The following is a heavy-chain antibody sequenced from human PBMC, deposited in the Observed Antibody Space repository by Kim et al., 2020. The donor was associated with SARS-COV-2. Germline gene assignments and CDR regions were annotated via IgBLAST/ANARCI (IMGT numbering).Heavy chain of an antibody. Sequence: SVKVSCKASGGTFSSYAISWVRQAPGQGLEWMGGIIPIFGTASYAQKFQGRVTITADESTSTAYMELSSLRSEDTAVYYCARDGGYYDSSGYYLNWFDPWGQGTLVTVSS. CDR2: IIPIFGTA. CDR3: ARDGGYYDSSGYYLNWFDP. V-gene: IGHV1-69*13. J-gene: IGHJ5*02. CDR1: GGTFSSYA. D-gene: IGHD3-22*01.